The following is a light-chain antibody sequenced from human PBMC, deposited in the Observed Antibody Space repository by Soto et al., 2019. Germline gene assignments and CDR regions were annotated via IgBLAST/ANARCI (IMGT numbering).Light chain of an antibody. CDR2: EVK. CDR1: GSDIGGYNY. J-gene: IGLJ3*02. CDR3: SSYTTSSTWV. Sequence: QSALTQPASVSGSPGQSITISCTGTGSDIGGYNYVSWYQQHPGKAPKLILYEVKYRPSGVSDRFSGSKSGITASLTISGLQAEDEADYYCSSYTTSSTWVFGGGTQLTVL. V-gene: IGLV2-14*03.